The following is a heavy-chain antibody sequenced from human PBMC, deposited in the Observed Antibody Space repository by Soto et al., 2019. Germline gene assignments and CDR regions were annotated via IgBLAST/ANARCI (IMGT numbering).Heavy chain of an antibody. Sequence: GGSLRLSCAGSVFTFSNYAMSWVRQIPGKGLEWVSIISVGGDITYYADSVKGRFTISRDNSKNTVYLQMNSLRGDDTALYYCAKGIVAAAANRPSDYWGQGTQVTVSP. D-gene: IGHD2-15*01. V-gene: IGHV3-23*01. J-gene: IGHJ4*02. CDR3: AKGIVAAAANRPSDY. CDR2: ISVGGDIT. CDR1: VFTFSNYA.